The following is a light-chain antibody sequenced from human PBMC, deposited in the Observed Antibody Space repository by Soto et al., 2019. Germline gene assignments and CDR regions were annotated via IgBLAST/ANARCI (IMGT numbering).Light chain of an antibody. CDR1: SSDVGGYNY. Sequence: QSALTQPPSASGSPGQSVTISCTGTSSDVGGYNYVSWYQQHPGKAPKLMIYEVNKRPSGVPDRFSGSKSGNTASLTVSGLQAEDEADYYCSSYAGSSTFGVFGGGTKRTVL. V-gene: IGLV2-8*01. CDR2: EVN. CDR3: SSYAGSSTFGV. J-gene: IGLJ2*01.